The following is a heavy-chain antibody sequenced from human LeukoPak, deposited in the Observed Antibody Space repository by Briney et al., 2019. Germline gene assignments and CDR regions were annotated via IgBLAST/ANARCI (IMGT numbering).Heavy chain of an antibody. D-gene: IGHD3-10*02. CDR2: ISSSSSYI. J-gene: IGHJ3*02. CDR1: GFTFSSYS. CDR3: ARVLRESMFVDAFDI. Sequence: GGSLRLSCAASGFTFSSYSMNWVRQAPGKGLEWVSSISSSSSYIYYADSVKGRFTISRDNAKNSLYLQMNSLRAEDTAVYYCARVLRESMFVDAFDIWGQGTMATVSS. V-gene: IGHV3-21*01.